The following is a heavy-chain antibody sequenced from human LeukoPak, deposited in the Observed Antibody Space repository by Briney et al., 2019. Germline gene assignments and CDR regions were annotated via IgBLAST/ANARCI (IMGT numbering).Heavy chain of an antibody. CDR2: INPSGGST. D-gene: IGHD3-3*01. Sequence: ASVKVSCKASGYTFTSYYMHWVRQAPGQGLEWMGIINPSGGSTSYAQKFQGRVTMTRDTSTSKVYMELSSLRSEDTAVYYCAREQEYDFWSGCHFDYWGQGTLVTVSS. CDR3: AREQEYDFWSGCHFDY. J-gene: IGHJ4*02. V-gene: IGHV1-46*01. CDR1: GYTFTSYY.